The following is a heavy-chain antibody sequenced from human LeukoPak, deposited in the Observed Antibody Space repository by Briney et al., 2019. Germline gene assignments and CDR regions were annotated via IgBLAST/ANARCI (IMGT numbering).Heavy chain of an antibody. CDR3: ARSGVATINCFDY. V-gene: IGHV1-69*13. CDR2: IIPIFGTA. J-gene: IGHJ4*02. D-gene: IGHD5-12*01. Sequence: SVKVSCKASGGTFSSYAISWVRQAPGQGLECMGGIIPIFGTANYAQKFQGRVTITADESTSTAYMELSSLRSEDTAVYYCARSGVATINCFDYWGQGTLVTVSS. CDR1: GGTFSSYA.